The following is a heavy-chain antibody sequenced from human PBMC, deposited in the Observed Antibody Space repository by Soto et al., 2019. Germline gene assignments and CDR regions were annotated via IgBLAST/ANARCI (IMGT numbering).Heavy chain of an antibody. D-gene: IGHD1-7*01. Sequence: SVKVSCKASGGTFSSYAISWVRQAPGQGLEWMGGIIPIFGTANYAQKFQGRVTITADESTSTAYMELSSLRSEDTAVYYCARPLTVTTNYYYGMDVWGQGTTVTVSS. CDR3: ARPLTVTTNYYYGMDV. V-gene: IGHV1-69*13. CDR1: GGTFSSYA. J-gene: IGHJ6*02. CDR2: IIPIFGTA.